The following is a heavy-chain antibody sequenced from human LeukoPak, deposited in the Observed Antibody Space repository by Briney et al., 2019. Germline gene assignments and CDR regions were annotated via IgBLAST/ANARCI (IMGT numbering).Heavy chain of an antibody. CDR1: GFTFSSYA. V-gene: IGHV3-30-3*01. D-gene: IGHD2-2*01. CDR2: ISYDGSNK. CDR3: ARDRIEYCSSTSCYELDP. J-gene: IGHJ5*02. Sequence: GGSLRLSCAASGFTFSSYAMHWVRQAPGKGLEWVAVISYDGSNKYYADSVKGRFTISRDNSKNTLYLQMNSLRAEDTAVYYCARDRIEYCSSTSCYELDPWGQGTLVTVSS.